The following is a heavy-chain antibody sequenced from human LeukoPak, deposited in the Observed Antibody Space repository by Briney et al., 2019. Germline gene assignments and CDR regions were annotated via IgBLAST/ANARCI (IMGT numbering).Heavy chain of an antibody. CDR1: GGSISSGGYY. Sequence: PSQTLSLTCTVSGGSISSGGYYWGWIRQPPGKGLEWIGSIYYSGSTYYNPSLKSRVTISVDTSKNQFSLKLSSVTAADTAVYYCARLVTMVRGYYPAPFDYWGQGTLVTVSS. CDR2: IYYSGST. J-gene: IGHJ4*02. CDR3: ARLVTMVRGYYPAPFDY. V-gene: IGHV4-39*07. D-gene: IGHD3-10*01.